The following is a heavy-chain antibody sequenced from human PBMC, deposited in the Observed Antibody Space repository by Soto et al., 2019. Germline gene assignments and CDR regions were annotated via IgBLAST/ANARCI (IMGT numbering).Heavy chain of an antibody. CDR2: IPYTGNS. CDR3: ARERRGLQSDS. CDR1: GDSITSGGYY. V-gene: IGHV4-31*03. D-gene: IGHD3-10*01. J-gene: IGHJ4*02. Sequence: QVHLQESGPGLVKPSQTLSLTCTVSGDSITSGGYYWSWIRQHPGKGLEWIGYIPYTGNSYYNPSRKSRVTISLDTSKNQFSLRLSSVTAADTAVYYCARERRGLQSDSWGQGTLVTVSS.